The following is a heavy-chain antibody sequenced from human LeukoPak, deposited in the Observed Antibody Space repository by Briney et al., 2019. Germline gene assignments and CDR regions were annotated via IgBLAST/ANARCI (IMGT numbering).Heavy chain of an antibody. D-gene: IGHD2-15*01. J-gene: IGHJ2*01. V-gene: IGHV3-7*03. Sequence: GGSLRLSCAASGMTFRRHWMSWVRQAPGKGLEGVAKISKDGSGTDYVDSVKGRFTISRDNAKNSLYLQMNSLRAEDTAVYYCARSYCSGNNCYSDYYFDLWGRGTLVIVSS. CDR3: ARSYCSGNNCYSDYYFDL. CDR1: GMTFRRHW. CDR2: ISKDGSGT.